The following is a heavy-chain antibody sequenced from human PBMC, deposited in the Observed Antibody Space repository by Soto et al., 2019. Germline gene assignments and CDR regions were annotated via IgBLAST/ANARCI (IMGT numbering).Heavy chain of an antibody. J-gene: IGHJ4*02. V-gene: IGHV1-69*06. Sequence: ASVKVSCKASGGTFSNYAMNWVRQAPGQGLEWMGGIIPLFGTPNYAQKFQGRVTFTAHKSTSTAYMELRSLRSDDTAVYYCARGWETVGATTPFAYWGQGTLVTVSS. CDR2: IIPLFGTP. D-gene: IGHD1-26*01. CDR3: ARGWETVGATTPFAY. CDR1: GGTFSNYA.